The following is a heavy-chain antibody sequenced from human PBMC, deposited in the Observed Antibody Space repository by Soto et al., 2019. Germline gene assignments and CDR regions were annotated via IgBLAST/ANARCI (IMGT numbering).Heavy chain of an antibody. D-gene: IGHD6-19*01. CDR1: GFTFKESA. CDR3: AKGRGSGWAWYFDN. CDR2: ISDTGAST. V-gene: IGHV3-23*01. J-gene: IGHJ4*02. Sequence: EVRLLEAGGGLKQPGGSLRLSCAASGFTFKESAMNWVRQAPGKGLEGVASISDTGASTWYAESVRGRLSISRDNSKTTLYLQMNSLRGEDTAVYYCAKGRGSGWAWYFDNWGQGTLVTVSS.